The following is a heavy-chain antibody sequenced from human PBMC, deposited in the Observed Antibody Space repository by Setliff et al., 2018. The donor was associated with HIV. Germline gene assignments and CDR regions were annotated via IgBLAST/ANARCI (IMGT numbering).Heavy chain of an antibody. Sequence: PSETLSLTCTVSGGSISNYYWSWIRQPPGKGLEWIGYIYTSGSSNDNPSLKSRVTISVDTSKNQFSLKLSSVTASDTAVYYCARDGYTNGYGYYYFYMDVWGKGTTVTVSS. D-gene: IGHD5-18*01. CDR2: IYTSGSS. V-gene: IGHV4-4*08. CDR1: GGSISNYY. CDR3: ARDGYTNGYGYYYFYMDV. J-gene: IGHJ6*03.